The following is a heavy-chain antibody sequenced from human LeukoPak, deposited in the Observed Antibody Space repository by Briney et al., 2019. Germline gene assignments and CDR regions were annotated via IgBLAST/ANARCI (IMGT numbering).Heavy chain of an antibody. D-gene: IGHD3-10*01. Sequence: PGGSLRLSCVASGFTFGKYWMSWVRQAPGKGLEWVANIKLDGSEKNYVDSVKGRFTISRDNTKNSLYLQMNSLRAEDTAVFYCARGGTLWFGESRFDYWGQGTLVTVSS. CDR3: ARGGTLWFGESRFDY. V-gene: IGHV3-7*01. CDR2: IKLDGSEK. CDR1: GFTFGKYW. J-gene: IGHJ4*02.